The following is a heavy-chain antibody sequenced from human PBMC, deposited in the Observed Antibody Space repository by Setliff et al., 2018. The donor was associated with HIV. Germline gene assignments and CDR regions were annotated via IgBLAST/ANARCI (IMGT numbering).Heavy chain of an antibody. V-gene: IGHV3-15*06. CDR1: GFTFRNAW. CDR3: TTYSSVYYHSDC. J-gene: IGHJ4*02. D-gene: IGHD3-22*01. CDR2: IKSKSDGGAV. Sequence: SLRLSCAASGFTFRNAWMSWVRQAPGKGLEWVGRIKSKSDGGAVHYAAPVKGRFTISRDDSQDTLYLEMNSLTNEDTAMYYCTTYSSVYYHSDCWGQGTLVTVS.